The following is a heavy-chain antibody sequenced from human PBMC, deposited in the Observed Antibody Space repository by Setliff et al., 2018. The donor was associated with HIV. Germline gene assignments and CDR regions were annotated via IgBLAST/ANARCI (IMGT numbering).Heavy chain of an antibody. J-gene: IGHJ4*02. CDR3: ARHVRYSGSGSYSFDY. CDR1: GGSMSTYY. D-gene: IGHD3-10*01. CDR2: IYSSGST. Sequence: SETLSLTCSVSGGSMSTYYWSWIRQPAGKGLEWIGRIYSSGSTIYNPSLRSRVTMSVDTSKSQLSLKLTSVTAADTAVYYCARHVRYSGSGSYSFDYWGQGTLVTVSS. V-gene: IGHV4-4*07.